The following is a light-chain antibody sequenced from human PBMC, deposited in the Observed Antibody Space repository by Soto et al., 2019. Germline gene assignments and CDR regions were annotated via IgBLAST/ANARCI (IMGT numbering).Light chain of an antibody. V-gene: IGKV3-11*01. CDR1: QSVSTF. J-gene: IGKJ4*01. CDR2: DAS. CDR3: HQRSNWPPLT. Sequence: EIVLTQSPGTLSLSPGERATLFCRASQSVSTFLAWYQQRPGQPPRLVIYDASRRATGIPSRFSGSGSGTDFTLTISSLEPEDFAIYYCHQRSNWPPLTFGGGTKVEIK.